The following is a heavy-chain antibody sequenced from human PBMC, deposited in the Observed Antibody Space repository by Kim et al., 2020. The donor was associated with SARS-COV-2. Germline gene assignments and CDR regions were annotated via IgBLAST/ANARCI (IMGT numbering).Heavy chain of an antibody. CDR1: GGSFNGYY. Sequence: SETLSLTCAVYGGSFNGYYCSWIRQPPGKGLEWIGEINHSGGTNYNPSLKSRVSVSVDTPKNQFSLKLISVTAADTAVYYCARGRTIAADWGQGTLVTVS. D-gene: IGHD6-13*01. CDR2: INHSGGT. CDR3: ARGRTIAAD. V-gene: IGHV4-34*01. J-gene: IGHJ4*02.